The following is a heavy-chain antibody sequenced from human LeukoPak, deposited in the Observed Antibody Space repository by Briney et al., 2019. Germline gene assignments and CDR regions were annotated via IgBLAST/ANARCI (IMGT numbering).Heavy chain of an antibody. D-gene: IGHD3-16*01. V-gene: IGHV3-23*01. CDR2: ISGNGDIT. J-gene: IGHJ4*02. Sequence: PGGSLRLSCAASGFTFSHYAMSWDRQAPGKGLEWVSAISGNGDITYYTDSVKGRFTISRDNSKNTLYLQMNSLRAEDTAVYYCAKVTGGDMITYGGLDYWGQGTLVTVSS. CDR1: GFTFSHYA. CDR3: AKVTGGDMITYGGLDY.